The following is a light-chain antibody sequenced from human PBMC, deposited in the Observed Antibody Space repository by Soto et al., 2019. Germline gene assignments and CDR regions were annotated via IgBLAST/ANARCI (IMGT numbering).Light chain of an antibody. CDR1: QTVSRNY. J-gene: IGKJ1*01. Sequence: ENMLTQSPATLSLSPGERATLSCRASQTVSRNYLAWHQQKPGQAPRLLIYGASNRATGIPDRFSGSGSGTDFTLTISRLEPEDFAVYYCQQYGSSGTFGQGTKVDIK. CDR3: QQYGSSGT. CDR2: GAS. V-gene: IGKV3-20*01.